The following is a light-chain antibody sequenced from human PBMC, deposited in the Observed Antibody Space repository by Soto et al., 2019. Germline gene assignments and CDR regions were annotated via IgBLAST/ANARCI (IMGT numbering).Light chain of an antibody. CDR1: QSVSSSY. CDR3: QQYGSSPPVYT. V-gene: IGKV3-20*01. Sequence: EIVLTQSPGTLSLSPGGRATLSCRASQSVSSSYLAWYQQKPGQAPRLLIYGASSRATGIPDRFSGSGSGTDFTLTISRLEPEDFAVYYCQQYGSSPPVYTFGQGTKLEIK. CDR2: GAS. J-gene: IGKJ2*01.